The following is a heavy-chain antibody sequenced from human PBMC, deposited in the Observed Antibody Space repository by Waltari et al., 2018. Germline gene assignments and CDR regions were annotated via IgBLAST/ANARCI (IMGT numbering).Heavy chain of an antibody. J-gene: IGHJ4*02. Sequence: EVQLVESGGGLVQPGGYLRLSCAASGFTFSSYWMTWVRQAPGKGRELVASIKEDGGEEDYGGSVKGRFTISRDNARNSLYLQMNSLRAEDTAVYYCARDPTRKFDYWGQGTLVTASS. CDR3: ARDPTRKFDY. CDR2: IKEDGGEE. CDR1: GFTFSSYW. V-gene: IGHV3-7*04.